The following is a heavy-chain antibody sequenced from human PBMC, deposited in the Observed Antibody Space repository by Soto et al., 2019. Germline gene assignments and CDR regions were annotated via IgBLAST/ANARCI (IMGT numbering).Heavy chain of an antibody. CDR2: INPNSGGT. CDR1: GYTFTGYY. V-gene: IGHV1-2*04. Sequence: QVQLVRSGAEVKKPGASVKVSCKASGYTFTGYYMHWVRQAPGQGLEWMGWINPNSGGTNYAQKFQGWVTMTKDTSISTAYMEMSRLRSEDTAVYYCARDRGWYYAMGIGYWGQGTLVTVSS. J-gene: IGHJ4*02. D-gene: IGHD2-2*01. CDR3: ARDRGWYYAMGIGY.